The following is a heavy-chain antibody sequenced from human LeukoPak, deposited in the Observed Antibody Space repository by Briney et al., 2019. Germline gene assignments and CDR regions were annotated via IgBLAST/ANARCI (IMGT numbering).Heavy chain of an antibody. CDR3: ARTYYDFWSGYPTHYYYYYMDV. D-gene: IGHD3-3*01. CDR1: GGSISSFY. J-gene: IGHJ6*03. CDR2: IYTSGST. Sequence: SETLSHTCTVSGGSISSFYWSWIRQPAGKALEWIGRIYTSGSTNYNPSLKSRVTMSVDTSKNQFSLKLRSVTAADTAVYYCARTYYDFWSGYPTHYYYYYMDVWGKGTTVTVSS. V-gene: IGHV4-4*07.